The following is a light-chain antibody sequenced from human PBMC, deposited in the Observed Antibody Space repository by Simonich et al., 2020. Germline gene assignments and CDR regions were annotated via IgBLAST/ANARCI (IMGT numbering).Light chain of an antibody. CDR1: QSVLYSSNNKNY. J-gene: IGKJ1*01. V-gene: IGKV4-1*01. Sequence: DIVMTQSPDSLAVSLGVRATINCKSSQSVLYSSNNKNYLACYQQKPGQPPKLLIYCAPTRESGVPDRFSGSGSGTDFTLTISSLQAEDVAVYYCQQYYSTPTFGQGTKVEIK. CDR2: CAP. CDR3: QQYYSTPT.